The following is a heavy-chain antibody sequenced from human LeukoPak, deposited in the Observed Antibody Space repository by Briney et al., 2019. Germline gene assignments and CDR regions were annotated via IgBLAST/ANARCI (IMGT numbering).Heavy chain of an antibody. V-gene: IGHV3-74*01. CDR3: ARGPLGGGSYYNWFDP. CDR2: INTDGSST. J-gene: IGHJ5*02. Sequence: PGGSLRLSCAASGFTFSSYWMHWVRQAPGKGLVWVSRINTDGSSTSYADSVKGRFTISRDNAKNTLYLQMNSLRAEDTAVYYCARGPLGGGSYYNWFDPWGQGTLVTVSS. CDR1: GFTFSSYW. D-gene: IGHD1-26*01.